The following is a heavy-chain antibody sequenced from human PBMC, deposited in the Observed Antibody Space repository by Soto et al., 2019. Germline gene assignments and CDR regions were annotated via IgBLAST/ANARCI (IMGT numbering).Heavy chain of an antibody. J-gene: IGHJ4*02. CDR2: ITSTTDGGTP. D-gene: IGHD4-17*01. CDR1: GVTFTHAW. V-gene: IGHV3-15*01. CDR3: TAAYGDYASDH. Sequence: EVQLVESGGGLVKPGGSLRLSCAASGVTFTHAWMNWVRQATGKGLEWVGRITSTTDGGTPDYAAPAKGRFTISRDDSESTLYLQMNSLKTEDTAVYYCTAAYGDYASDHWCQGNLVTVSS.